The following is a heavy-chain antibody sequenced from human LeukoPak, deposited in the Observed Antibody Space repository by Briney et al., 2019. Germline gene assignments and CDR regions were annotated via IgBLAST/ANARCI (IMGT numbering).Heavy chain of an antibody. CDR2: ISYDGSNK. J-gene: IGHJ4*02. Sequence: GGSLRLSCAASGFTFSSYAMHWARQAPGKGLEWVAVISYDGSNKYYADSVKGRFTISRDNSKNTLYLQMNSLRAEDTAVYYCARDWNDYFDYWGQGTLVTVSS. V-gene: IGHV3-30-3*01. CDR3: ARDWNDYFDY. D-gene: IGHD1-1*01. CDR1: GFTFSSYA.